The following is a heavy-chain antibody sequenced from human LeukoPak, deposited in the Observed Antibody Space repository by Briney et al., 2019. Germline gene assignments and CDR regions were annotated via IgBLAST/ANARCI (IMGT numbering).Heavy chain of an antibody. J-gene: IGHJ4*02. CDR3: ARYCSGASCYLGLDY. D-gene: IGHD2-2*01. V-gene: IGHV3-53*01. Sequence: GGSLRLSCAVSGFSVTNNYMSWVRQAPGKGLEWVSVFYVGGATYYADSLKGRFTISRDNSENTLYLQMKSLRAEDTAVYYCARYCSGASCYLGLDYWGQGTLVTVSS. CDR1: GFSVTNNY. CDR2: FYVGGAT.